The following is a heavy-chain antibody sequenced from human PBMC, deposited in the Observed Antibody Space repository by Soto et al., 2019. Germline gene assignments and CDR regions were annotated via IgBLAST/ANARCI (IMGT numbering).Heavy chain of an antibody. J-gene: IGHJ4*02. V-gene: IGHV4-61*01. CDR3: ARDSPAEYYYDGRVYPYYFDY. CDR2: IYYSGST. D-gene: IGHD3-22*01. CDR1: GGSVSSGSYY. Sequence: PSETLSLTCTVSGGSVSSGSYYWSWIRQPPGKGLEWIGYIYYSGSTNYNPSLKSRVTISVDTSKNQFSLKLSSVTAADTAVYYWARDSPAEYYYDGRVYPYYFDYGGRETLVTVPS.